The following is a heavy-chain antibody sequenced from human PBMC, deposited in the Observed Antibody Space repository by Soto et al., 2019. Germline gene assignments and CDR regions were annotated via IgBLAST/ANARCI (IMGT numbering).Heavy chain of an antibody. CDR3: ARVNPLGYCSGGSCYPTYYFDY. CDR1: GGSISSGGYY. Sequence: PSETLSLTCTVSGGSISSGGYYWSWIRQHPGKGLEWIGYIYYSGSTYYNPSLKSRVTISVDTSKNQFSLKLSSVTAADTAVYYCARVNPLGYCSGGSCYPTYYFDYWGQGTLVTVSS. D-gene: IGHD2-15*01. J-gene: IGHJ4*02. V-gene: IGHV4-31*03. CDR2: IYYSGST.